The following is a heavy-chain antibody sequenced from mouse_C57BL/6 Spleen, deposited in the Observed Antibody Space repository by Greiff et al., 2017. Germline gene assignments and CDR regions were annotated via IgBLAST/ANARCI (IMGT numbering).Heavy chain of an antibody. V-gene: IGHV1-50*01. CDR3: ARDYDGSSPFSY. D-gene: IGHD1-1*01. Sequence: VQLQQPGAELVKPGASVKLSCKASGYTFTSYWMQWVKQRPGQGLEWIGEIDPSDSYPNYNQKFKGKATLTVDTSSSTAYMQLSSLTSEDSAVYDCARDYDGSSPFSYWGQGALVTVSA. J-gene: IGHJ3*01. CDR2: IDPSDSYP. CDR1: GYTFTSYW.